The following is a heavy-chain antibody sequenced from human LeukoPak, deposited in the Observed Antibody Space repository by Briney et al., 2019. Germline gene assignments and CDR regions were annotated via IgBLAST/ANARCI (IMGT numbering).Heavy chain of an antibody. CDR1: GGSISSGSYH. CDR2: VYTSGST. J-gene: IGHJ4*02. V-gene: IGHV4-61*02. Sequence: PSQTLSLTCTVSGGSISSGSYHWSWIRQPAGKGLEWIGRVYTSGSTNYNPSLKSRVTISVDTSKNQFSLKLSSVTAADTAVYYCASEYYYGSGSYYSDYWGQGTLVTVSS. CDR3: ASEYYYGSGSYYSDY. D-gene: IGHD3-10*01.